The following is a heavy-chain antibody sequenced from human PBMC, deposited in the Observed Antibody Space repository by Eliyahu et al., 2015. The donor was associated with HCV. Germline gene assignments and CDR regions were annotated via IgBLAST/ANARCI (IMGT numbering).Heavy chain of an antibody. CDR1: SYG. D-gene: IGHD3-16*01. CDR2: ISYDGSNK. CDR3: AKDYDPLGQYYFDY. V-gene: IGHV3-30*18. Sequence: SYGMHWVRQAPGKGLEWVAVISYDGSNKYYADSVKGRFTISRDNSKNTLYLQMNSLRAEDTAVYYCAKDYDPLGQYYFDYWGQGTLVTVSS. J-gene: IGHJ4*02.